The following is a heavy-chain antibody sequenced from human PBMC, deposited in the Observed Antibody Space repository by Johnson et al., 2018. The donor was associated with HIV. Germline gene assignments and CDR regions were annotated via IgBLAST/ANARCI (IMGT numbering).Heavy chain of an antibody. V-gene: IGHV3-23*01. Sequence: EVLLLESGGGWVQPGESLRLSCAASGFSFSTYAMTWVRQAPGKGLQWVSTISGGGSGTYYAASVKGRYTISRDNSKNTLSLQMSSLRAEDTAVYYCAREGPYWAFDIWDQGTMVTVSS. D-gene: IGHD2-15*01. J-gene: IGHJ3*02. CDR1: GFSFSTYA. CDR3: AREGPYWAFDI. CDR2: ISGGGSGT.